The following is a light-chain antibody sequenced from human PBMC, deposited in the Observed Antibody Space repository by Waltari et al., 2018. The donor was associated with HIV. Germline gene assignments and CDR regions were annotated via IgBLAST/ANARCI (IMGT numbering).Light chain of an antibody. Sequence: QSALTQPPSASGSPGQSVTISCTGTSSDVGGYNYVSWYQQHPGKAPKLMIYEVSKRPSGVPDRFFGSKSGNTASLTVSGLQAEDEADYYCSSYAGSNSNYVFGTGTKVTVL. CDR3: SSYAGSNSNYV. CDR1: SSDVGGYNY. J-gene: IGLJ1*01. V-gene: IGLV2-8*01. CDR2: EVS.